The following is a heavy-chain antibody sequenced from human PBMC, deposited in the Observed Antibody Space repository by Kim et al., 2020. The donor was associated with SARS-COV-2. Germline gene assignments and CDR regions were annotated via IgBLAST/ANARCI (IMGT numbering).Heavy chain of an antibody. CDR2: INHSGST. CDR1: GGSFSGYY. V-gene: IGHV4-34*01. Sequence: SETLSLTCAVYGGSFSGYYWSWIRQPPGKGLEWIGEINHSGSTNYNPSLKSRVTISVDTSKNQFSLKLSSVTAADTAVYYCARGRQLADIVVVVAATVSPSFDYWGQGTLVTVSS. J-gene: IGHJ4*02. CDR3: ARGRQLADIVVVVAATVSPSFDY. D-gene: IGHD2-15*01.